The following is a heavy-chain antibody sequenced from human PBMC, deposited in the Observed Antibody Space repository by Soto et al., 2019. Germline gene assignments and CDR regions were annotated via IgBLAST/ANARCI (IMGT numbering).Heavy chain of an antibody. CDR1: GYTFTSYG. D-gene: IGHD6-13*01. CDR3: ARDNEQQPPGYYYGMDV. Sequence: ASVKVSCKASGYTFTSYGISWVRQAPGQGLEWMGWISAYNGNTNYAQKLQGRVTMTRDTSISTAYMELSRLRSDDTAVYYCARDNEQQPPGYYYGMDVWGQGTTVTVSS. V-gene: IGHV1-18*01. J-gene: IGHJ6*02. CDR2: ISAYNGNT.